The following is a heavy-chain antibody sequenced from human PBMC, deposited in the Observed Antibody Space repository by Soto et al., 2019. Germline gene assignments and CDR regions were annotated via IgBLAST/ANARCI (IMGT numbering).Heavy chain of an antibody. D-gene: IGHD6-13*01. J-gene: IGHJ4*02. Sequence: QVQLVQSGAEVKKPGSSVKVSCKASGGTFSSYTIIWVRQAPGQGLEWMGRIIPILGIANYAQKFQGRVTITADKSTSTAYMELSSLRSEDTAVYYCADQGQQLGRDYWGQGTLVTVSS. CDR1: GGTFSSYT. V-gene: IGHV1-69*02. CDR3: ADQGQQLGRDY. CDR2: IIPILGIA.